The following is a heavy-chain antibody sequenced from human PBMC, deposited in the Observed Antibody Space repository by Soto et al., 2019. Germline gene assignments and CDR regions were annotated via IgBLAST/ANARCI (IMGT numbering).Heavy chain of an antibody. Sequence: PGGSLRLSCAASGFTFSSYAMSWVRQAPGKGLEWVSAISGSGGSTYYADSVKGRFTISRDNSKNTLYLQMNSLRAEDTAVYYCAKGLPRYGDYDVSSEKLFDYWGQGTLVTVSS. J-gene: IGHJ4*02. CDR3: AKGLPRYGDYDVSSEKLFDY. CDR2: ISGSGGST. CDR1: GFTFSSYA. D-gene: IGHD4-17*01. V-gene: IGHV3-23*01.